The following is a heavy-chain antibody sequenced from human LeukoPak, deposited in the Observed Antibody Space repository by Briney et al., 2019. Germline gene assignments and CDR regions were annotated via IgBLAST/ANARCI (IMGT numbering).Heavy chain of an antibody. CDR3: AGASSSGWYPDIDY. V-gene: IGHV4-59*01. D-gene: IGHD6-19*01. Sequence: SETLSLTCSVSGGSISSYFWIWIRQPPGRGLEWLGYTYYSGSTNYNPSLKSRATISVDTSKNQFSLKLSSVTAADTAVYYCAGASSSGWYPDIDYWGQGTLVTVSS. CDR2: TYYSGST. CDR1: GGSISSYF. J-gene: IGHJ4*02.